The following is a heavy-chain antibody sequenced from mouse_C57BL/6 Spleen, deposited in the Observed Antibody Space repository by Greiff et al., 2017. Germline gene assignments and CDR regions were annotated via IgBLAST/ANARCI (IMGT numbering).Heavy chain of an antibody. Sequence: EVKLMESGGGLVKPGGSLKLSCAASGFTFSDYGMHWVRQAPEKGLEWVAYISSGSSTIYYADTVKGRFTISRDNAKNTLFLQLTSLRSEDTAMYYCARRRSLAQAVFDDWGTGTTLTVSS. V-gene: IGHV5-17*01. D-gene: IGHD3-2*02. CDR2: ISSGSSTI. J-gene: IGHJ2*01. CDR1: GFTFSDYG. CDR3: ARRRSLAQAVFDD.